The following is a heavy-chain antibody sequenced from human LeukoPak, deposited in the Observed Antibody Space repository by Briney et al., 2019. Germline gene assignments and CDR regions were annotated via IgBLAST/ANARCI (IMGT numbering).Heavy chain of an antibody. V-gene: IGHV4-59*08. D-gene: IGHD1-26*01. CDR3: AGGELRFDY. CDR2: IHYTGST. J-gene: IGHJ4*02. Sequence: SETLSLTCTVSGGSIRSSYWSWIRQPPGKGLEWIGYIHYTGSTNYNPSLKSRVTISVDTSKNQFSLKLSSVTAADTAVYYSAGGELRFDYWGQGTLVTVSS. CDR1: GGSIRSSY.